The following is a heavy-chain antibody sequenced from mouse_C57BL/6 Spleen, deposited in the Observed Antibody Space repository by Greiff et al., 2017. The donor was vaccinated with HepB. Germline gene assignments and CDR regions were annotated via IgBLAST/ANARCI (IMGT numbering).Heavy chain of an antibody. J-gene: IGHJ2*01. CDR2: IYPGDGDT. V-gene: IGHV1-82*01. D-gene: IGHD1-1*01. Sequence: QVQLQQSVPELVKPGASVKISCKASGYAFSSSWMNWVKQRPGKGLEWIGRIYPGDGDTNYNGKFKGKATLTADKSSSTAYMQLSSLTSEDSAVYFCAREPDGSRYFDYWGQGTTLTVSS. CDR1: GYAFSSSW. CDR3: AREPDGSRYFDY.